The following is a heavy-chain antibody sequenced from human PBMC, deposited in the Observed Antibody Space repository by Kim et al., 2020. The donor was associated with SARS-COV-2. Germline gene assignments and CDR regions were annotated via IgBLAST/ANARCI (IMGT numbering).Heavy chain of an antibody. CDR3: ARVRYRGYDADY. J-gene: IGHJ4*02. D-gene: IGHD5-12*01. Sequence: YYADSVKGRFTISRDNAKNSLYLQMNSLRAEDTAVYYCARVRYRGYDADYWGQGTLVTVSS. V-gene: IGHV3-11*04.